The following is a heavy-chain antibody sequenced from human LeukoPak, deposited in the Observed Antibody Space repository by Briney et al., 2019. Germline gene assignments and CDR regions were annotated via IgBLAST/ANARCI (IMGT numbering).Heavy chain of an antibody. CDR1: GFTFSSYV. CDR2: INSDGSNT. Sequence: PGGSLRLSCAASGFTFSSYVMHWVRQAPGKGLEYVSAINSDGSNTYYANSVKGRFTISRDNSKNTLFLQMGSLRVEDMAVYYCARSASRGEHYYCMDVWGKGTTVTVSS. J-gene: IGHJ6*03. CDR3: ARSASRGEHYYCMDV. V-gene: IGHV3-64*01. D-gene: IGHD2-21*01.